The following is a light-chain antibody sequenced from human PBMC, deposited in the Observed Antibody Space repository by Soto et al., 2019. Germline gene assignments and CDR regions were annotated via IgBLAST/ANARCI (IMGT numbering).Light chain of an antibody. CDR1: QSVSSRY. J-gene: IGKJ3*01. CDR3: QQYGSSYT. Sequence: EIVLTQSPGTLSLSPGERATLSCRASQSVSSRYLAWYQQKPGQAPRLLIYDASYRAPGIPDRFSGSGSGTNFTLTISRLEPEDFAVYSCQQYGSSYTFGPGTKVDIK. V-gene: IGKV3-20*01. CDR2: DAS.